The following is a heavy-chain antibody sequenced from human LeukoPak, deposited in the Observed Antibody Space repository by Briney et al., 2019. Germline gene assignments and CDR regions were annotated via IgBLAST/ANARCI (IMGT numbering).Heavy chain of an antibody. D-gene: IGHD6-13*01. CDR2: IYYSGST. CDR1: GGSISSSNYY. Sequence: SETLSLTCPVSGGSISSSNYYWGWIRQPPGKGLEWIGSIYYSGSTYYNPSLKSRVTISVDTSKNQFFLKLSSVTAADTAVYYCARGPGYSSSDGAFDIWGQGTMVTVSS. J-gene: IGHJ3*02. V-gene: IGHV4-39*02. CDR3: ARGPGYSSSDGAFDI.